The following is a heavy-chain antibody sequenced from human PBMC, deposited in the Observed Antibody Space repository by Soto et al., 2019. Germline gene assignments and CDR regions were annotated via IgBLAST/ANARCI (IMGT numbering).Heavy chain of an antibody. J-gene: IGHJ5*02. D-gene: IGHD1-26*01. V-gene: IGHV4-39*01. Sequence: SETLSLTCTVSGGSISSSSYYWGWIRQPPGKGLEWIGSIYYSGSTYYNPSLKSRVTISVDTSKNQFSLKLSSVTAADTAVYYGSRPVATTLWFDPWGEVTLVTVAS. CDR2: IYYSGST. CDR1: GGSISSSSYY. CDR3: SRPVATTLWFDP.